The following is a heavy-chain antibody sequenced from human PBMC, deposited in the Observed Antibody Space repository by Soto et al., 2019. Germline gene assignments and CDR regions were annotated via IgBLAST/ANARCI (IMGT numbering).Heavy chain of an antibody. J-gene: IGHJ4*02. D-gene: IGHD3-16*01. CDR3: ARSAHSFEGAX. CDR1: GASMENHY. CDR2: MLYTGRA. V-gene: IGHV4-59*11. Sequence: SETLSLPCTVSGASMENHYGSWIRQPPGKGLEYIGYMLYTGRADYKGAFTSRATLSVGTSNNQFSLKFRSVTAADTAVYYCARSAHSFEGAXWGRAIQVTVSX.